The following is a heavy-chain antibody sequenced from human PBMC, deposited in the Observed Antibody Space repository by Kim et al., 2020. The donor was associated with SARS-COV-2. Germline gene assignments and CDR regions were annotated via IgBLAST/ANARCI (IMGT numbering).Heavy chain of an antibody. CDR1: GGSISSYY. V-gene: IGHV4-59*01. CDR3: ARLQQLGSYYYYYYGMDV. D-gene: IGHD6-13*01. J-gene: IGHJ6*02. CDR2: IYYSGST. Sequence: SETLSLTCTVSGGSISSYYWSWIRQPPGKGLEWIGYIYYSGSTNYNPSLKSRVTISVDTSKNQFSLKLSSVTAADTAVYYCARLQQLGSYYYYYYGMDVWGQGTTVTVSS.